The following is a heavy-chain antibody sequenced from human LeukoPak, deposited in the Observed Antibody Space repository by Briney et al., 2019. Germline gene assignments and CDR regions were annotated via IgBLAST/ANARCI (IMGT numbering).Heavy chain of an antibody. J-gene: IGHJ4*02. D-gene: IGHD1-26*01. CDR2: VDPEDGET. V-gene: IGHV1-69-2*01. Sequence: ASVKVSCKVSGYTFTDYYMHWVQQAPGKGLEWMGLVDPEDGETIYAEKFQGRVTITADTSTDTAYMKLSSLRSEDTAVYYCATAKGELAFDYWGQGTLVTVSS. CDR1: GYTFTDYY. CDR3: ATAKGELAFDY.